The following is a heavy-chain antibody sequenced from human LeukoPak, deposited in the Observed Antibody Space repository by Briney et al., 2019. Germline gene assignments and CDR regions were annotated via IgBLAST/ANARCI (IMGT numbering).Heavy chain of an antibody. D-gene: IGHD2-2*01. V-gene: IGHV3-23*01. CDR2: ISASGP. Sequence: PGGSLRLSCAASGFTFSRLAMTWVRQAPGKGLEWVSTISASGPYYADAVRGRFTISRDNSRNTLSLQMDSLRAEDTAVYYCAKDRNIVVVPAAGWDYWGQGTLVTVSS. CDR3: AKDRNIVVVPAAGWDY. CDR1: GFTFSRLA. J-gene: IGHJ4*02.